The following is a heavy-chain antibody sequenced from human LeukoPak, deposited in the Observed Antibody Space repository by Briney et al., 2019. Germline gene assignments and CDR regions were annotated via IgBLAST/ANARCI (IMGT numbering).Heavy chain of an antibody. CDR2: MNPNSGNT. J-gene: IGHJ4*02. V-gene: IGHV1-8*01. Sequence: ASMKVSCKASGYTFTSYDINWVRQATGQGLEWMGWMNPNSGNTGYAQKFQGRVTMTRNTSISTAYMELSSLRSEDTAVYYCARGGIAVAGGDYWGQGTLVTVSS. CDR3: ARGGIAVAGGDY. D-gene: IGHD6-19*01. CDR1: GYTFTSYD.